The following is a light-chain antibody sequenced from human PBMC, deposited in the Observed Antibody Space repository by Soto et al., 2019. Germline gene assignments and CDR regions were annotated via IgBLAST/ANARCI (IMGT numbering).Light chain of an antibody. Sequence: DSQLTQCLCLLAESFGAXAAHICGASQSISSWLAWYQQKPGKAPKLLIYDASSLESGVPSRFSGSGSGTEFTLTISSLQPDDFATYYCQQYNSYSWTFGQGTKVDIK. CDR3: QQYNSYSWT. J-gene: IGKJ1*01. V-gene: IGKV1-5*02. CDR2: DAS. CDR1: QSISSW.